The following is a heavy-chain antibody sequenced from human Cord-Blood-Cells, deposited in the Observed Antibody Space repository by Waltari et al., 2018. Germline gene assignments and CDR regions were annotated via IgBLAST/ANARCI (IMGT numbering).Heavy chain of an antibody. D-gene: IGHD6-6*01. CDR2: IYHSGRT. CDR3: ARGSGYSSSSAAFDI. J-gene: IGHJ3*02. Sequence: QVQLQESGPGLVKPSETLSLTCAVSGYSISSGYYWGWIRQPPGKGLEWIGSIYHSGRTYSHPHLKSRVHISVDTSKNQSSLKLSSVTAADTAVYYCARGSGYSSSSAAFDIWGQGTMVTVSS. V-gene: IGHV4-38-2*01. CDR1: GYSISSGYY.